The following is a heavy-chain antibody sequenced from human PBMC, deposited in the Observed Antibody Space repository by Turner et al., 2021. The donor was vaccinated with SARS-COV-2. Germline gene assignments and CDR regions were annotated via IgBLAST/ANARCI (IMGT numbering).Heavy chain of an antibody. D-gene: IGHD3-22*01. J-gene: IGHJ4*02. CDR1: GGSSSSRSSF. CDR2: IYYSGST. Sequence: QLQLQESGPGLVKPSETLSLTGTVSGGSSSSRSSFWGWIRQPPGKGLEWIGSIYYSGSTYHNPSLKSRVTISVDTSKNQFSLKLSSVTAADTAVYYCARNSPKRYYYDSSGYYDYWGQGTLVTVSS. V-gene: IGHV4-39*01. CDR3: ARNSPKRYYYDSSGYYDY.